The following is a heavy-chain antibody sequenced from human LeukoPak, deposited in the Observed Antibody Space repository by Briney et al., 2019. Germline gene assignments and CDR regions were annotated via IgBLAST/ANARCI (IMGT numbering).Heavy chain of an antibody. V-gene: IGHV3-48*04. CDR1: GFTFSSYS. D-gene: IGHD3-9*01. J-gene: IGHJ6*03. CDR3: AREEEVRYYDILTGYYTRSSFYYYYYMDV. Sequence: PGGSLRLSRAASGFTFSSYSMNWVRQAPGKGLEWVSYISSSSSTIYYADSMKGRFTISRDNAKNSLYLQMNSLRAEDTAVYYCAREEEVRYYDILTGYYTRSSFYYYYYMDVWGKGTTVTVSS. CDR2: ISSSSSTI.